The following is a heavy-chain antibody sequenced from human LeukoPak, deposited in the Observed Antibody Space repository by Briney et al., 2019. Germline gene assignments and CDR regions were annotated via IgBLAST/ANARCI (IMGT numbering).Heavy chain of an antibody. CDR3: ARQRITAAGILDY. CDR1: GVSISSYY. Sequence: SETLSLTCTLSGVSISSYYGSWIRQPPGKGLEWMGYIYYSGNTNYNPSLKSRVTISIDTYKHQFYLKISSVTDADTAVYYCARQRITAAGILDYWGQGTLVTVSS. D-gene: IGHD6-13*01. J-gene: IGHJ4*02. CDR2: IYYSGNT. V-gene: IGHV4-59*08.